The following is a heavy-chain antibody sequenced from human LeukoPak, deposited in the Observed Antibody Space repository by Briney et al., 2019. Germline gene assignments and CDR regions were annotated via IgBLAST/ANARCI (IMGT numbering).Heavy chain of an antibody. J-gene: IGHJ6*03. D-gene: IGHD2-2*01. CDR1: GGSISSYY. CDR3: ARTTEGYCRSTSCYGFYYSYYMDV. Sequence: PSETLSLTCTVSGGSISSYYWSWIRQPPGKGLEWIGYIYYSGSTNYNPSLKSRVTISVDTSKNQFSLKLNSVTAADTAVYYCARTTEGYCRSTSCYGFYYSYYMDVWGKGTTVTISS. CDR2: IYYSGST. V-gene: IGHV4-59*01.